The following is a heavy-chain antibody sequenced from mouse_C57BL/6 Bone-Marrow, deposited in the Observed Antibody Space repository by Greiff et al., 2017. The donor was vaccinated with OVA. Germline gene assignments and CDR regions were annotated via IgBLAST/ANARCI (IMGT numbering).Heavy chain of an antibody. CDR1: GYSFTSYY. Sequence: VQLQESGPELVKPGASVKISCKASGYSFTSYYIHWVKQRPGQGLEWIGWIYPGSGNTKYNEKFKGKATLTADTSSSTAYMQLSSLTSEDSAVYYCARWRITTVYYCDYWGQGTTLTVSS. CDR2: IYPGSGNT. D-gene: IGHD1-1*01. V-gene: IGHV1-66*01. J-gene: IGHJ2*01. CDR3: ARWRITTVYYCDY.